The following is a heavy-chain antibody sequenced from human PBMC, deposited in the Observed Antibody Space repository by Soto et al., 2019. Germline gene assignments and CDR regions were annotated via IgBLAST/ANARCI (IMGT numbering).Heavy chain of an antibody. Sequence: SETLSLTCAVSGYSISSGYYWGWIRQPPGKGLEWIGSIYHSGSTYYNPSLKSRVTISVDTSKNQFSLKLSSVTAADTAVYYCARDTLGAARIYNWLDPWGQGTLVTVSS. J-gene: IGHJ5*02. CDR2: IYHSGST. D-gene: IGHD6-6*01. CDR1: GYSISSGYY. CDR3: ARDTLGAARIYNWLDP. V-gene: IGHV4-38-2*02.